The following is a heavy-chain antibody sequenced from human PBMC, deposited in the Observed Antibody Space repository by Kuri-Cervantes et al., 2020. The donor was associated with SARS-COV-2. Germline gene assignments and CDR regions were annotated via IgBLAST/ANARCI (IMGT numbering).Heavy chain of an antibody. CDR1: GFTFSSYA. Sequence: GESLKISCAASGFTFSSYAMSWVRQAPGKGLEWVSAISGSGGSTYYADSVKGRFTISRDNSKNTLYLQMNSLRAEDTAVYYCAKFHRGYQGMDVWGQGTTVTVSS. V-gene: IGHV3-23*01. J-gene: IGHJ6*02. D-gene: IGHD2-2*01. CDR3: AKFHRGYQGMDV. CDR2: ISGSGGST.